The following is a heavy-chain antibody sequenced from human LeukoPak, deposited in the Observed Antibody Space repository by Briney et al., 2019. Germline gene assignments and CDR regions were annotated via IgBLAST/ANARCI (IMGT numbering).Heavy chain of an antibody. Sequence: ASVKVSCKASGYTFTSYGISWVRQAPGQGLEWMGWISAYNGNTNYAQKLQGRVTMTTDTSPSTAYMELRTLRSDDTAVYYCARDRRVVPAASFDYWGQGTLVTVSS. CDR1: GYTFTSYG. V-gene: IGHV1-18*01. CDR2: ISAYNGNT. D-gene: IGHD2-2*01. J-gene: IGHJ4*02. CDR3: ARDRRVVPAASFDY.